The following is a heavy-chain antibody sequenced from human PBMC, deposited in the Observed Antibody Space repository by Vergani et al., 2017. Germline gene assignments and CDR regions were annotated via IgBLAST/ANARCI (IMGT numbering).Heavy chain of an antibody. V-gene: IGHV1-2*02. CDR3: ATYGAGRQERGGYFDY. Sequence: QVQLVQSGAEVKKPGASVKVSCKASGYTFTGYYMHWVRQAPGQGLEWMGWINPNSGGTNYAQKFQGRVTMTTDTSTSTAYMERRSRGSDDTAVYYCATYGAGRQERGGYFDYWGQGTLVTVSS. D-gene: IGHD3-10*01. CDR1: GYTFTGYY. J-gene: IGHJ4*02. CDR2: INPNSGGT.